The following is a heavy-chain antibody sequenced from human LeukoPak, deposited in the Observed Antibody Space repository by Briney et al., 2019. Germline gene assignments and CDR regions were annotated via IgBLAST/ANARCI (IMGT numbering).Heavy chain of an antibody. CDR3: AAYKGQRGYHYSDY. Sequence: ASVKVSCKASGYTFTGYYIHWVRQAPGQGVEWMGWINPNSGGTNYAQKFQGRVTMTRDTSISTAYMDLSRLRSDDTAVYYCAAYKGQRGYHYSDYWGQGTLVTVSS. D-gene: IGHD3-22*01. V-gene: IGHV1-2*02. CDR2: INPNSGGT. CDR1: GYTFTGYY. J-gene: IGHJ4*02.